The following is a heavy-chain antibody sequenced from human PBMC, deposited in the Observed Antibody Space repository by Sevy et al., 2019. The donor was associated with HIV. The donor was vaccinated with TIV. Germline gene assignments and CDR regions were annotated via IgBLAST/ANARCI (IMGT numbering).Heavy chain of an antibody. CDR2: IYYTGST. CDR3: ARGGCTNGICYKDYYYYGMDV. J-gene: IGHJ6*02. CDR1: GVSVTSAAYY. D-gene: IGHD2-8*01. Sequence: SETLSLTCSVSGVSVTSAAYYWSWVRQPPGKGLEYIGYIYYTGSTKYNPSLKSRVTISADTSKNQFSLKLSSVTAADTAVYYCARGGCTNGICYKDYYYYGMDVWGRGTTVTVSS. V-gene: IGHV4-61*08.